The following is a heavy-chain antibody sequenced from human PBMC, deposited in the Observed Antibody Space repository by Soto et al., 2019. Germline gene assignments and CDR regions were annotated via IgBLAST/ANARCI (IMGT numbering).Heavy chain of an antibody. D-gene: IGHD4-17*01. CDR3: ARDAIYGDLYYYYGMDV. CDR1: GGSISSGDYY. V-gene: IGHV4-30-4*01. Sequence: QVQLQESGPGLVKPSQTLSLTCTVSGGSISSGDYYWSWIRQPPGKGLEWIGYIYYSGSTYYNPSLQSRVTISVDTSKNQFSLKLSSVTAADTAVYYCARDAIYGDLYYYYGMDVWGQGTTVTVSS. J-gene: IGHJ6*02. CDR2: IYYSGST.